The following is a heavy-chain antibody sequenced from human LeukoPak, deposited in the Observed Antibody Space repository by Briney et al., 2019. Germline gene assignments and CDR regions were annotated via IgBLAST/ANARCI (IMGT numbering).Heavy chain of an antibody. CDR3: ARVYSGYDSDY. D-gene: IGHD5-12*01. CDR2: INLSGGST. V-gene: IGHV1-46*01. CDR1: GYTFTSYY. Sequence: ASVKVSCMASGYTFTSYYMHWVRQAPGQGLEWMGIINLSGGSTSYAQKFQGRVTMTRDTSTSTVYMELSSLRSEETAVYYCARVYSGYDSDYWGQGTLVTVSS. J-gene: IGHJ4*02.